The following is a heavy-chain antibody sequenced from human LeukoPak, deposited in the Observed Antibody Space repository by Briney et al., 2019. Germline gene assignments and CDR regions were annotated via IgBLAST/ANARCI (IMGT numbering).Heavy chain of an antibody. V-gene: IGHV4-4*07. CDR3: ARARLGIGRAPDAFDI. CDR1: GGSISSYY. CDR2: IYTSGST. D-gene: IGHD7-27*01. Sequence: PSETLSLTCTVSGGSISSYYWSWIRQPAGKGLEWIGRIYTSGSTNYNPSLKSRVTMSVDTSKNQFSLKLSSVTAADTAVYYCARARLGIGRAPDAFDIWGQGTMVTVSS. J-gene: IGHJ3*02.